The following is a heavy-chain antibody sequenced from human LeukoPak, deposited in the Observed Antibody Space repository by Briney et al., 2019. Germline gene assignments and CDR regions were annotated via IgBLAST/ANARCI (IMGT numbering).Heavy chain of an antibody. Sequence: GASVKVSCKASGGTFSSYAIGWVRQAPGQGLEWMGGIIPIFGTANYAQKFQGRVTITADESTSTAYMELSSLRSEDMAVYYCARDEAMALDYWGQGTLVTVSS. D-gene: IGHD5-18*01. V-gene: IGHV1-69*13. CDR1: GGTFSSYA. J-gene: IGHJ4*02. CDR3: ARDEAMALDY. CDR2: IIPIFGTA.